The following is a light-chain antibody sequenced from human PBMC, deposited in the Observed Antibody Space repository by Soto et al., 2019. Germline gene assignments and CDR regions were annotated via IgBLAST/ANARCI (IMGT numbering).Light chain of an antibody. J-gene: IGKJ1*01. CDR1: QTISSTY. CDR2: AAS. V-gene: IGKV3-20*01. CDR3: QQYGSSPQK. Sequence: IVLTQSPGTLSLSPGDRATLSCRASQTISSTYLAWYQQNPGQAPRLLIYAASTRATGVPDRFSGSGSGTDFTLTIRRLEPEDFAVYYCQQYGSSPQKLGQGTKVDIK.